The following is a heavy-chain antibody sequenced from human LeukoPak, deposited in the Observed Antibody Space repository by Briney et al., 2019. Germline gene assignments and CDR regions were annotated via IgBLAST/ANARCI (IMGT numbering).Heavy chain of an antibody. CDR2: IYYSGST. D-gene: IGHD1-26*01. V-gene: IGHV4-61*05. J-gene: IGHJ4*02. Sequence: SETLSLTCTVSGGSISSSSYYWSWIRQPPGKGLEWIGYIYYSGSTNYNPSLKSRVTISVDTSKNQFSLKLSSVTAADTAVYYCARSTSGSYWNYFDYWGQGTLVTVSS. CDR1: GGSISSSSYY. CDR3: ARSTSGSYWNYFDY.